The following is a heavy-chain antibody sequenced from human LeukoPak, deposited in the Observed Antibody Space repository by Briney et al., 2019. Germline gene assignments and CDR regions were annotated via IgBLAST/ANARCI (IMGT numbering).Heavy chain of an antibody. CDR1: GDSINNFF. D-gene: IGHD6-13*01. J-gene: IGHJ4*02. V-gene: IGHV4-59*08. Sequence: SETLSLTCTVSGDSINNFFWNWVRQPPGKGLEWIGYIYYSGDTNYNPSLKSRVTMSVDTSKNQFSLKLRSVTAADTAVYYCARGTAPDTHWGQGALVTVSS. CDR3: ARGTAPDTH. CDR2: IYYSGDT.